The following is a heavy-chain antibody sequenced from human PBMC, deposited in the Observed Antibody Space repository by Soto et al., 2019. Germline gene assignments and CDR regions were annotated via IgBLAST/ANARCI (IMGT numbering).Heavy chain of an antibody. CDR1: GYTFTSYG. D-gene: IGHD3-3*01. CDR2: SSAYNGNT. CDR3: ARLIRFLEWLSDYYYYCMDV. Sequence: QVQLVQSGAEVKKPGASVKVSCKASGYTFTSYGISWVRQAPGQGLEWMGWSSAYNGNTNYAQKLQGRVTMTTDTSTGTAYMELRSLRSDDTAVYYCARLIRFLEWLSDYYYYCMDVWGKGTTVTVSS. V-gene: IGHV1-18*01. J-gene: IGHJ6*03.